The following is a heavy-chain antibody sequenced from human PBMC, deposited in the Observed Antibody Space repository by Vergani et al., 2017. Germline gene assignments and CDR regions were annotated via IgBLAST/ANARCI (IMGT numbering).Heavy chain of an antibody. V-gene: IGHV3-30*02. CDR1: GFTFRIYG. J-gene: IGHJ1*01. CDR2: IRYDGTKR. D-gene: IGHD3-22*01. Sequence: QVQLVESGGGVVQPGGSLRLSCIASGFTFRIYGMHWVRQAPGKGLEWVAFIRYDGTKRFYGDSVKGRFTMSRDNSQTTVFLQMNSLRADDSAVYYCTKAGQYDSDNFHDSWGQGALVSVAS. CDR3: TKAGQYDSDNFHDS.